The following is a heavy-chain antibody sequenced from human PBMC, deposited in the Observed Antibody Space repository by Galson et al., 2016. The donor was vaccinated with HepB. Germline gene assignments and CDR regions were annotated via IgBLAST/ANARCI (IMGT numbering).Heavy chain of an antibody. J-gene: IGHJ4*02. Sequence: SETLSLTCTVSGGSTSSGSYYWAWIRQPPGKGLEWIGSIYYSGSTYHNPSLKSRVTMSEDTSQNQFSRKLNSVTAADTAVYYCARGWLSDDYWGQGTLVTVSS. D-gene: IGHD3-9*01. CDR2: IYYSGST. V-gene: IGHV4-39*07. CDR1: GGSTSSGSYY. CDR3: ARGWLSDDY.